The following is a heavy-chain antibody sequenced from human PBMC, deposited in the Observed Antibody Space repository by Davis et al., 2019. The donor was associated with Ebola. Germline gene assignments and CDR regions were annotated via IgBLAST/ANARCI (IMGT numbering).Heavy chain of an antibody. D-gene: IGHD2/OR15-2a*01. CDR1: GFTFSDYY. CDR3: ARAGGSTTLTAPSMDV. J-gene: IGHJ6*02. CDR2: IRSKANSYAT. Sequence: PGGSLRLSCAASGFTFSDYYMSWIRQAPGKGLEWVGRIRSKANSYATAYAASVKGRFTISRDDSKNTAYLQMNSLKTEDTAVYYCARAGGSTTLTAPSMDVWGQGTTVTVSS. V-gene: IGHV3-73*01.